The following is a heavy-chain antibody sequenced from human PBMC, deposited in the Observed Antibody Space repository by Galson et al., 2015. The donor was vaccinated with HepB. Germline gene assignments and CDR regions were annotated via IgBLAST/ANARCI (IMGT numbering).Heavy chain of an antibody. CDR3: ARGVGPFDY. Sequence: SLRLSCAASGFTFSTYGMHWVRQAPGKGLEWVAVIWYDGSNKYYAGSVKGRFTISRDNSKNTLYLQMNSLTAEDTAAYYCARGVGPFDYWGQGTLVTVSS. J-gene: IGHJ4*02. D-gene: IGHD3/OR15-3a*01. CDR1: GFTFSTYG. CDR2: IWYDGSNK. V-gene: IGHV3-33*01.